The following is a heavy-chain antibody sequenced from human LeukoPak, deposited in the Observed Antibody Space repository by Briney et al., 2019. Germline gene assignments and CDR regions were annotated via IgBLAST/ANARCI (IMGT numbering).Heavy chain of an antibody. CDR3: ARDPFGQSYGNLFDY. Sequence: SETLSLTCAVYGGSFSGYYWSWLRQPPGKGLEWIGEINHSGSTNYSPSLKSRVTISIDTSKNQFSLKLCSVTAADTAVYYCARDPFGQSYGNLFDYWGQGTLVTVSS. D-gene: IGHD3-10*01. J-gene: IGHJ4*02. V-gene: IGHV4-34*01. CDR1: GGSFSGYY. CDR2: INHSGST.